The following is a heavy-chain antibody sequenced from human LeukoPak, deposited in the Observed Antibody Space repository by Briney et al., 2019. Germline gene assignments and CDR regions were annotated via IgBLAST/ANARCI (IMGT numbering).Heavy chain of an antibody. CDR1: GFTFDDYT. J-gene: IGHJ6*02. CDR2: ISWDGGST. Sequence: GGSLRLSCAASGFTFDDYTMHWVRQAPGKGLEWVSLISWDGGSTYYADSVKGRFTISRDNSKNSLYLQMNSLRTEDTALYYCAKDSGGYYDSRYYGMDVWGQGTTVTVSS. D-gene: IGHD3-22*01. V-gene: IGHV3-43*01. CDR3: AKDSGGYYDSRYYGMDV.